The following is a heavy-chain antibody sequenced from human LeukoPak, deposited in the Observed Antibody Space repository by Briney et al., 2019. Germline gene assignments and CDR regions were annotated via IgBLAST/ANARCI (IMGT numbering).Heavy chain of an antibody. CDR1: GYTFTGYY. V-gene: IGHV1-2*06. Sequence: ASVRVSCKASGYTFTGYYMYWVRQAPGQGLEWLGRINPKTGGSNYAQNFQGRVTMTSDTSTTTAYMELSSLNSDDTAVYYCATLVSGINYWGQGTLVTVSS. J-gene: IGHJ4*02. CDR2: INPKTGGS. D-gene: IGHD1-20*01. CDR3: ATLVSGINY.